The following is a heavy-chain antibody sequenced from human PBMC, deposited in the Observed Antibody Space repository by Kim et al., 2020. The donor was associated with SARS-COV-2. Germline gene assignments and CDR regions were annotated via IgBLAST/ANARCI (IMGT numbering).Heavy chain of an antibody. D-gene: IGHD6-13*01. Sequence: ADSGKGRFTISRDNAENTLYLQMNSLRAEDTAVYYCARGSTGYSSSWYMNWGQGTLVTVSS. CDR3: ARGSTGYSSSWYMN. V-gene: IGHV3-74*01. J-gene: IGHJ4*02.